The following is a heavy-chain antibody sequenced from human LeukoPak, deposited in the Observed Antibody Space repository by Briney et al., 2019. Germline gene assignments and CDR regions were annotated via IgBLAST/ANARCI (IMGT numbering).Heavy chain of an antibody. J-gene: IGHJ4*02. CDR3: AKARVGGWLVLGFDY. D-gene: IGHD6-19*01. CDR2: ISWNSGSI. Sequence: PGRSLRLSCAASGFTFDDYVMHWVRQAPGKGLEWVSGISWNSGSIGYADSVKGRFTISRDNAKNSLYLQMNSLRAEDTALYYCAKARVGGWLVLGFDYWGQGTLVTVSS. V-gene: IGHV3-9*01. CDR1: GFTFDDYV.